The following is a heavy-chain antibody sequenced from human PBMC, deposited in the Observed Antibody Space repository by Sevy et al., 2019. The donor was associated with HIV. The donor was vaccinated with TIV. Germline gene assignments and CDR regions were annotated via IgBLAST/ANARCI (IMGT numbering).Heavy chain of an antibody. CDR2: IGYDGSNK. CDR1: GFTPSTYG. Sequence: GGSLRLSCAASGFTPSTYGMHWVRQAPGKGLEWVAVIGYDGSNKYYAHSVKGRFNISRDNSKNTLFLQMDSLRAEDTAVYYCARDPRMYGDYLLAYFDSWGQGTLVTVSS. CDR3: ARDPRMYGDYLLAYFDS. V-gene: IGHV3-33*01. J-gene: IGHJ4*02. D-gene: IGHD2-8*01.